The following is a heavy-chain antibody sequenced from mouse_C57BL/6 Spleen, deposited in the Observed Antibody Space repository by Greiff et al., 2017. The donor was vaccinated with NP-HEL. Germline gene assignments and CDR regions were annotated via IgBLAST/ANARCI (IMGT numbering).Heavy chain of an antibody. D-gene: IGHD2-4*01. CDR2: ISSGSSTI. CDR3: ARTYYDYDGWFAY. CDR1: GFTFSDYG. V-gene: IGHV5-17*01. Sequence: DVMLVESGGGLVKPGGSLKLSCAASGFTFSDYGMHWVRQAPEKGLEWVAYISSGSSTIYYADTVKGRFTISRDNAKNTLFLKMTSLRSEDTAMYYCARTYYDYDGWFAYWGQGTLVTVSA. J-gene: IGHJ3*01.